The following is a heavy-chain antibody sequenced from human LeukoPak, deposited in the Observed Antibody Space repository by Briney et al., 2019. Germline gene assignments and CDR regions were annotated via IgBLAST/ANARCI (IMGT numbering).Heavy chain of an antibody. V-gene: IGHV3-30-3*01. CDR3: ARLEKGYSYGSVDY. CDR2: ISYDGSNK. CDR1: GFNFHNFA. J-gene: IGHJ4*02. Sequence: GGSLRLSCEASGFNFHNFAMHWVRQAPGKGLEWVAVISYDGSNKYYADSVKGRFTISRDNSKNTLYLQMNSLRAEDTAVYYCARLEKGYSYGSVDYWGQGTLVTVSS. D-gene: IGHD5-18*01.